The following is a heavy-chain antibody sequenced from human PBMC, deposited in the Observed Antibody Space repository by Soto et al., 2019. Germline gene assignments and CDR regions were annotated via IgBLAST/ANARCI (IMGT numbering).Heavy chain of an antibody. CDR1: SGSFSDYY. Sequence: SETLSLTCAVYSGSFSDYYWSWIRQPPGKRLEWIGEINHSDSTNYNPSLKSRVTISVDTSKNQFSLKLSSVTAADTAVYYCARGRSYYGSGSYYFRFDPWGQGTLVTVSS. CDR3: ARGRSYYGSGSYYFRFDP. J-gene: IGHJ5*02. D-gene: IGHD3-10*01. V-gene: IGHV4-34*01. CDR2: INHSDST.